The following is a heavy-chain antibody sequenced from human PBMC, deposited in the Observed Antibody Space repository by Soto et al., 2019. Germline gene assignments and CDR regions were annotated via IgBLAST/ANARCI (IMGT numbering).Heavy chain of an antibody. CDR1: GFTFSDYY. Sequence: LRLSCAASGFTFSDYYMSWIRQAPGKGLEWISYISSSSDYTNYADSVKGRFTISRDNAKNSLYLQMNSLRAEDTAVYYCARYAPPIDYWGQGTLVTVSS. CDR3: ARYAPPIDY. CDR2: ISSSSDYT. D-gene: IGHD2-8*01. V-gene: IGHV3-11*06. J-gene: IGHJ4*02.